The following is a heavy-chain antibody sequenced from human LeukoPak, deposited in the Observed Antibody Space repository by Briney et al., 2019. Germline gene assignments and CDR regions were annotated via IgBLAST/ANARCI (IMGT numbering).Heavy chain of an antibody. CDR2: ISSSSSYI. J-gene: IGHJ6*04. D-gene: IGHD2-2*01. Sequence: PGGSLRLSCAASGFTFSSYSMNWVRQAPGKGLEWVSSISSSSSYIYYADSVKGRFTISRDNAKNSLYLQMNSLRAEDTAVYYCPATLYCSSTSCPPEVSYYGMDVWGKGTTVTVSS. V-gene: IGHV3-21*01. CDR1: GFTFSSYS. CDR3: PATLYCSSTSCPPEVSYYGMDV.